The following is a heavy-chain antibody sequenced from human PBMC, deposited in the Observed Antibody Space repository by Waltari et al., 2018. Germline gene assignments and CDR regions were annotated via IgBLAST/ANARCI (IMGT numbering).Heavy chain of an antibody. J-gene: IGHJ3*02. V-gene: IGHV3-7*01. D-gene: IGHD2-15*01. CDR2: IKQDGSEK. CDR3: ARGGKLGALDI. CDR1: GFSFSSNW. Sequence: EVQVVESGGGLVQPGGPLRLSCAASGFSFSSNWMPWVRQAPGKGLEWVANIKQDGSEKYYVDSVKGLFTISRDNAENSLYLQMNSLRGEDTAIYYCARGGKLGALDIWGRGTMVTVSS.